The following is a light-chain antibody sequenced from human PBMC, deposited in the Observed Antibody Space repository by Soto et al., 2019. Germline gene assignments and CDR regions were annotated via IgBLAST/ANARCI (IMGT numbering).Light chain of an antibody. CDR3: SSYAGSNKSV. Sequence: QSALTQPPSASGSPGQSVTISCTGTSSDVGGDNYVSWYQQHPGKAPKLMIYEVSKRPSGVPDRFSGSKSGNTASLTVSGLQPEDEADYYCSSYAGSNKSVFGTGTKVTVL. CDR1: SSDVGGDNY. CDR2: EVS. J-gene: IGLJ1*01. V-gene: IGLV2-8*01.